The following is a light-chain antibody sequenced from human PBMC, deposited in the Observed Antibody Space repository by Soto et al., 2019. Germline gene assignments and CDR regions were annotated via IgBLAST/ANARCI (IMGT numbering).Light chain of an antibody. Sequence: EIVLTQSPGTLSLSPGERATLSCRASQSVSANYLAWYQQKPGQAPRLLIHGASSRATGIPDRFSGSGSGTDFTLTISRLEPEDFAVYYCQQYGSSPFAFGPGTKVAIK. CDR3: QQYGSSPFA. CDR1: QSVSANY. V-gene: IGKV3-20*01. J-gene: IGKJ3*01. CDR2: GAS.